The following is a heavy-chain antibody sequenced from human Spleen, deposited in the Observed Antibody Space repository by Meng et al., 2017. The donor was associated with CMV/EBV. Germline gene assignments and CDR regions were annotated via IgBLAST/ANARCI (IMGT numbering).Heavy chain of an antibody. V-gene: IGHV4-34*01. D-gene: IGHD3-3*01. CDR1: GGSFSDYS. Sequence: SETLSLTCAVYGGSFSDYSWTWIRQPPGKGLEWIGQINHRGGTTYNPSLKSRVTMSVDSSKDQFSLKLTSLTAADTAVYYCAKIFPSDYYRYSMDVWGQGTTVTVSS. J-gene: IGHJ6*02. CDR3: AKIFPSDYYRYSMDV. CDR2: INHRGGT.